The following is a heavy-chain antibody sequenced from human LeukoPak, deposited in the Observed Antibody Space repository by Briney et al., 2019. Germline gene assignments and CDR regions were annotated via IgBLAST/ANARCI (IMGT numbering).Heavy chain of an antibody. D-gene: IGHD6-13*01. CDR3: ARGSSSLYYFDY. J-gene: IGHJ4*02. CDR1: GNSISSYY. V-gene: IGHV4-59*12. Sequence: PSETLSLTCTVSGNSISSYYWNWIRQPPGKGLEWLGYIYHSGSTYYNPSLKSRVTISVDRSKNQFSLKLSSVTAADTAVYYCARGSSSLYYFDYWGQGTLVTVSS. CDR2: IYHSGST.